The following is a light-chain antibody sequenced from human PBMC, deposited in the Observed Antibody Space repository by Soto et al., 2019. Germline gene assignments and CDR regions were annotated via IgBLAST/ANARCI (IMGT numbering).Light chain of an antibody. CDR2: DAS. V-gene: IGKV1-5*01. J-gene: IGKJ2*01. Sequence: DIQMNQSPSTLSASVGDRVTITCRASQSISSWLAWYQQKPGKAPKLLVFDASTLESGVPSRFSCSGSGTEFTLIISSLQPDDFATYYCHQYNSYSNTFGQGNKLE. CDR1: QSISSW. CDR3: HQYNSYSNT.